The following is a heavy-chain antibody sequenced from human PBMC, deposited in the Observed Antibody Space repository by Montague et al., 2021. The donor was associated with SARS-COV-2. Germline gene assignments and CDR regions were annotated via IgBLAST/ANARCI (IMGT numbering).Heavy chain of an antibody. J-gene: IGHJ4*02. V-gene: IGHV4-59*11. CDR1: GGSIRSHL. CDR2: FDHAGTK. CDR3: ARSGGWPMD. Sequence: SETLSLTCTVSGGSIRSHLWSWIRQSPGKGLEWIGYFDHAGTKKYNPSLKTRVTISGDTSKNQFSLRLTSVTTADTAISYCARSGGWPMDWGQGSLVTVSS. D-gene: IGHD3-10*01.